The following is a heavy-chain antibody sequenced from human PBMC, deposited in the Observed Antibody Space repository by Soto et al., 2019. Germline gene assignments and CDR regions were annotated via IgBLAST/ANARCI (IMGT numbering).Heavy chain of an antibody. V-gene: IGHV3-23*01. CDR3: AKEDNDYYYGMDV. J-gene: IGHJ6*02. Sequence: PGGSLRLSCAASGFTFINYAMSWVRQAPGKGLEWVSDISGSGGTTYYADSAKGRFTISRDNSKNTLYLQMNSLRAEDTAVYYCAKEDNDYYYGMDVWGQGTTVTVS. D-gene: IGHD2-8*01. CDR1: GFTFINYA. CDR2: ISGSGGTT.